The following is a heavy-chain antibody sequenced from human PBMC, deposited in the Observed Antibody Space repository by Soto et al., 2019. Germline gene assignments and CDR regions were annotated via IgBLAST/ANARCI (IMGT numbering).Heavy chain of an antibody. D-gene: IGHD4-4*01. CDR3: ARDRLGYSNYYGMDV. J-gene: IGHJ6*02. Sequence: GGSLSLSSTASGFPFRDYWMTWVRQAPGKGLEWVANIKQDGGEKYSVDSVKGRFTISRDNAKNSLYLQINSLRAEDTAVYYCARDRLGYSNYYGMDVWGQGTTVTVSS. CDR2: IKQDGGEK. CDR1: GFPFRDYW. V-gene: IGHV3-7*05.